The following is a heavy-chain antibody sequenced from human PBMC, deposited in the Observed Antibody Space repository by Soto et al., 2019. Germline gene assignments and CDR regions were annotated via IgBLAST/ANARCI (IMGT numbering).Heavy chain of an antibody. CDR1: GYSFTSQY. Sequence: QVQLVQSGAEVKKPGASVKISCEASGYSFTSQYVHWVRQAPGQGLEWMGIINPNGGSTTYAQKCQGRLPRTRETSTSTVYMGRSSLNSEATALFSGAREHWPPPGGGGTEPLDIWGQGTMVTVAS. CDR2: INPNGGST. D-gene: IGHD3-16*01. J-gene: IGHJ3*02. V-gene: IGHV1-46*03. CDR3: AREHWPPPGGGGTEPLDI.